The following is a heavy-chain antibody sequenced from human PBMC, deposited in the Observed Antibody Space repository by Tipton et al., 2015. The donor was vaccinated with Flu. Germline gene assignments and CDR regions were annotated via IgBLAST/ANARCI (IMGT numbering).Heavy chain of an antibody. CDR1: GASVSRGRYY. D-gene: IGHD3-9*01. V-gene: IGHV4-61*02. J-gene: IGHJ4*02. CDR2: IYTSGTT. Sequence: TLSLTCSVSGASVSRGRYYWNWIRQPAGKGLEWIGRIYTSGTTDYNPSLKSRVTISLDTSKNHFSLKLNSVTATDTAVYYCASDVLTGLHSWGLGTLLTVSS. CDR3: ASDVLTGLHS.